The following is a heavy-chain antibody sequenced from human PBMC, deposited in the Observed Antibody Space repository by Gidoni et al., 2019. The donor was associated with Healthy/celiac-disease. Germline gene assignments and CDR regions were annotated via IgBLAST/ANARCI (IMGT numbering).Heavy chain of an antibody. CDR1: GGSISSSSYY. D-gene: IGHD3-22*01. CDR2: IYYSGST. J-gene: IGHJ6*02. Sequence: QLQLQESGPGLVKPSETLSLTCTVSGGSISSSSYYWGWIRQPPGKGLEWIGSIYYSGSTYYNPSLKSRVTISVDTSKNQFSLKLSSVTAADTAVYYCAREGVVTTVYYGMDVWGQGTTVTASS. V-gene: IGHV4-39*07. CDR3: AREGVVTTVYYGMDV.